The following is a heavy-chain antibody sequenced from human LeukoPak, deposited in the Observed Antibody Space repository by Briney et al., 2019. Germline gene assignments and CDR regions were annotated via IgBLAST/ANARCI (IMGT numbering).Heavy chain of an antibody. CDR2: IDPSDSDI. CDR3: ARQTAMGRSGDY. D-gene: IGHD7-27*01. Sequence: GASLQISCKASGSRFTSYWIGWGRPLPGKGLEGMGIIDPSDSDIRYTPSFQGQFTISADKSLSTAYLQWNSLKASDTAIYYCARQTAMGRSGDYWGQGTLVTVSS. CDR1: GSRFTSYW. J-gene: IGHJ4*02. V-gene: IGHV5-51*01.